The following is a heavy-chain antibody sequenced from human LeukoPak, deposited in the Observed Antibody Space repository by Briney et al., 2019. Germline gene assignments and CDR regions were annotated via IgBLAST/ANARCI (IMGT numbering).Heavy chain of an antibody. D-gene: IGHD6-13*01. CDR3: TRRAAADTFYSDY. V-gene: IGHV3-64*02. CDR2: ISNNGGTT. CDR1: GFTFSSYA. Sequence: GGSLRLSCAASGFTFSSYAMHWVRQAPEKGLEYVAAISNNGGTTYYADSVKGRFTISRHNSKNTPYLQMGSLRAEDMALYYCTRRAAADTFYSDYWGQGILVTVSS. J-gene: IGHJ4*02.